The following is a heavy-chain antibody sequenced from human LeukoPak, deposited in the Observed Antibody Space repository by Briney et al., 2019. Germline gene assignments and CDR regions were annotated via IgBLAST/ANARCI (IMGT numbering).Heavy chain of an antibody. V-gene: IGHV4-59*08. D-gene: IGHD3-10*01. CDR2: IYYSGST. CDR3: ARSTEFGELFFDY. Sequence: SETLSLTCTVSGASISSYYWSWLRQPPGKGLEWIGYIYYSGSTYYNPSLKSRVTISVDTSKNQFSLKLSSVTAADTAVYYCARSTEFGELFFDYWGQGTLVTVSS. CDR1: GASISSYY. J-gene: IGHJ4*02.